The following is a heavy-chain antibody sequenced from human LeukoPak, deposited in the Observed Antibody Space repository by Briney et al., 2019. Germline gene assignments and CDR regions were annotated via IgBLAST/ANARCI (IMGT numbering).Heavy chain of an antibody. V-gene: IGHV3-21*01. Sequence: GRSLRLSCAASGFTFSSYGMHWVRQAPGKGPEWVSSISGDSAYIYYADSVKGRFTVSRDNARNSLYLHMSSLKPEDTAVYYCARSTRISWSSFDFWGQGTLVTVSS. CDR2: ISGDSAYI. CDR1: GFTFSSYG. CDR3: ARSTRISWSSFDF. J-gene: IGHJ4*02. D-gene: IGHD6-13*01.